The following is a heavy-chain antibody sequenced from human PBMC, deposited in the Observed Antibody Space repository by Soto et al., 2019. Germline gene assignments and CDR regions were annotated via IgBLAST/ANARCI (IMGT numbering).Heavy chain of an antibody. Sequence: PGGSLRLSCAASGFTFSSYAMHWVRQAPGKGLEWVAVISYDGSNKYYADSVKGRFTISRDNSKNTLYLQMNSLRAEDTAVYYCAKGVTSRAPVRFDPWGQGTLVTVSS. J-gene: IGHJ5*02. V-gene: IGHV3-30-3*01. D-gene: IGHD3-10*01. CDR3: AKGVTSRAPVRFDP. CDR1: GFTFSSYA. CDR2: ISYDGSNK.